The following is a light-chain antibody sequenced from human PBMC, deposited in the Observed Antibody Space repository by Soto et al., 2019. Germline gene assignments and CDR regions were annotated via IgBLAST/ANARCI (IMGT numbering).Light chain of an antibody. CDR3: GADHGSGSNFVYV. V-gene: IGLV9-49*01. CDR1: SGYSNYK. CDR2: VGTGGIVG. Sequence: QPVLTQPPSASASLGASVTLTCTLSSGYSNYKVDWYQQRPGKGPRFVMRVGTGGIVGSKGDGTPDRFSVLGSGLNRYLTIKNIQEEDESDYHCGADHGSGSNFVYVFGTGTKVTV. J-gene: IGLJ1*01.